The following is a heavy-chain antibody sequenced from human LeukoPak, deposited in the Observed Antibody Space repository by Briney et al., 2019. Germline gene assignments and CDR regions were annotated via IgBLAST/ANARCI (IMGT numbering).Heavy chain of an antibody. CDR2: IHYSGST. Sequence: PSETLSLTCTVYGGSISSSSYQWGWIRQPPGKGLEWIGSIHYSGSTYYSPSLKSRLTISADTSKKQFSLKLSSVTAADTAVYFCASMYSSSVYFDYWGQGTLVTVSS. V-gene: IGHV4-39*01. CDR3: ASMYSSSVYFDY. D-gene: IGHD6-6*01. J-gene: IGHJ4*02. CDR1: GGSISSSSYQ.